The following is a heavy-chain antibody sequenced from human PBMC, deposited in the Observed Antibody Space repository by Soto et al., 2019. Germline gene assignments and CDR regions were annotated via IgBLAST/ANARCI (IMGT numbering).Heavy chain of an antibody. D-gene: IGHD3-16*02. CDR2: INPNSGGT. Sequence: GASVKVSCKASGYTFTGYYMHWVRQAPGQGLEWMGWINPNSGGTNYAQKFQGRVTMTRDTSISTAYMELSRLRSDDTAVYYCARGIMITFGGVIVIPTPDFDYWGQGTLVTVS. CDR3: ARGIMITFGGVIVIPTPDFDY. J-gene: IGHJ4*02. V-gene: IGHV1-2*02. CDR1: GYTFTGYY.